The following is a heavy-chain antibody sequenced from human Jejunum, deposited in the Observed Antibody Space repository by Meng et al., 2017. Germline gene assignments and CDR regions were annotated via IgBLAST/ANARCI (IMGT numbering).Heavy chain of an antibody. D-gene: IGHD3-10*01. CDR1: GFTFGDYA. J-gene: IGHJ4*02. V-gene: IGHV3-49*03. CDR2: IRSKSNGETT. Sequence: GESLKISCTASGFTFGDYAVIWFRQTPGKGLEWVGFIRSKSNGETTQYAASVKDRFTISRDDSKSIAYLQMNSLKTEDTAVYYCSRRRPTYGVDSWGQGTLVT. CDR3: SRRRPTYGVDS.